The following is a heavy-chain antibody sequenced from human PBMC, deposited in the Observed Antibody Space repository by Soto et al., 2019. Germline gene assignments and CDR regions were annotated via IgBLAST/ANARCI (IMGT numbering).Heavy chain of an antibody. Sequence: QVQLVESGGGVVQPGRSLRLSCAGSVFTFSSYGMHWVRHAPGKGLEWVAVIWYDGSNKYYADSVKGRFTISRDNSKNTLYLQMNSLRAEDTAVYYCARDTPECCARYYCMDVWGKGTTVTVSS. V-gene: IGHV3-33*01. D-gene: IGHD2-15*01. CDR1: VFTFSSYG. CDR2: IWYDGSNK. CDR3: ARDTPECCARYYCMDV. J-gene: IGHJ6*03.